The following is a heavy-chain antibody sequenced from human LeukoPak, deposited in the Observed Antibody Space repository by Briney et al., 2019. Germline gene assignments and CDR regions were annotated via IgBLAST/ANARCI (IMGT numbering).Heavy chain of an antibody. D-gene: IGHD1-26*01. CDR3: ASNVVGATPWVYYYYMDV. V-gene: IGHV3-30*04. J-gene: IGHJ6*03. CDR2: ISYDGSNK. Sequence: GGSLRLSCAASGFTFSDYAIHWVRQAPGKGLEWVAVISYDGSNKYYADSVKGRSTISRDNSKNTLYLQMNSLRAEDAAVYYCASNVVGATPWVYYYYMDVWGKGTTVTVSS. CDR1: GFTFSDYA.